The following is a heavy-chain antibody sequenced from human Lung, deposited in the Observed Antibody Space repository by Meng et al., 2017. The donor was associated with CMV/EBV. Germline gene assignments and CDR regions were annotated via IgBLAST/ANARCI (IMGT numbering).Heavy chain of an antibody. CDR2: IYYSGGT. Sequence: QVPVQESGPGLVKASETLSLTCTFSGSSITNYYWSWIRQPLGKGLECIGHIYYSGGTKYNPSLQSRVTISVDKSKNQFSLRLSSMTAADTAVYYCARRTRDGYNLRGYYFDYWGQGTLVTVSS. J-gene: IGHJ4*02. V-gene: IGHV4-59*08. CDR3: ARRTRDGYNLRGYYFDY. CDR1: GSSITNYY. D-gene: IGHD5-24*01.